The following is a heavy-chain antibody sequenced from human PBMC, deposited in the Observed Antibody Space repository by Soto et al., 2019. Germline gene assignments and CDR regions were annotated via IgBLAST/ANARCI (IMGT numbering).Heavy chain of an antibody. CDR2: IGRGGDT. V-gene: IGHV3-23*01. J-gene: IGHJ6*02. D-gene: IGHD1-1*01. CDR1: GFTLTSYG. Sequence: PGGSLRLSCEVSGFTLTSYGMNWFRQAPDKWLEWVSTIGRGGDTFYADSVRGRFTISRDNSKNTLFLQMNSLRAEDTALYFCAKDGTTAGIHYYGMDIWGQGXTVTVYS. CDR3: AKDGTTAGIHYYGMDI.